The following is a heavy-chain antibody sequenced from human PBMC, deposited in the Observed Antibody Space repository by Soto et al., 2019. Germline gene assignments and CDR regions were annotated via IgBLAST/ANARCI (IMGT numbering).Heavy chain of an antibody. CDR3: VRGPHRAASGAH. V-gene: IGHV3-7*05. CDR2: IKEDGSET. Sequence: EVQWVESGGGLVQPGGSLRLSCVASGFTFDSYWMSWVRQAPGRGLEWLANIKEDGSETSYVDSVKGRFTISRDNAEKSLFLQMNSLTVEDTAVYYCVRGPHRAASGAHWGQGTLVTVSP. CDR1: GFTFDSYW. J-gene: IGHJ4*02. D-gene: IGHD6-13*01.